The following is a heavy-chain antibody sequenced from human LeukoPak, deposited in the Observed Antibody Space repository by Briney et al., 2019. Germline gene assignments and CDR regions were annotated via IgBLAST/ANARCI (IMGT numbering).Heavy chain of an antibody. J-gene: IGHJ6*04. V-gene: IGHV3-48*03. CDR3: AELGITMIGGV. CDR1: AFTFRSYE. Sequence: AGGSLRLSRAASAFTFRSYEMNSGPQAPRKGLESVSYISSSGSTIYYADSVKGRFTISRDNAKNSLYLQMNSLRAEDTAVYYCAELGITMIGGVWGKGTPVTISS. CDR2: ISSSGSTI. D-gene: IGHD3-10*02.